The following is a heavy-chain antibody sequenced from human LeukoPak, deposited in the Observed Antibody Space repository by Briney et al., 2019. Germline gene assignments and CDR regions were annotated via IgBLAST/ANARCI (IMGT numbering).Heavy chain of an antibody. CDR2: INAYNGNT. CDR3: ASAAAGPYNFDY. J-gene: IGHJ4*02. Sequence: ASVKASCKASGYTFTSYGISWVRQAPGQGLEWMGWINAYNGNTNYAQKLQGRVTMTTDTSTSTAYMELRSLRSDDTAVYYCASAAAGPYNFDYWGQGTLVTVSS. D-gene: IGHD6-13*01. V-gene: IGHV1-18*01. CDR1: GYTFTSYG.